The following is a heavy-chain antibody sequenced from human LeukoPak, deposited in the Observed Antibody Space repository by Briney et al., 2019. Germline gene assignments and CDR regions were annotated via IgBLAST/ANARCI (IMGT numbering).Heavy chain of an antibody. CDR2: IKSKTDGGTT. V-gene: IGHV3-15*01. D-gene: IGHD2-21*01. CDR1: GFTFSNAG. Sequence: GGSLRLSCAASGFTFSNAGMSWVRQAPGKGLEWVGGIKSKTDGGTTDYAAPVKGRFTISRDDSKNTLYLQMNSLKTEDTAVYYCTTDPAYCGGDCYSDAGAEAFDIWGQGTMVTVSS. J-gene: IGHJ3*02. CDR3: TTDPAYCGGDCYSDAGAEAFDI.